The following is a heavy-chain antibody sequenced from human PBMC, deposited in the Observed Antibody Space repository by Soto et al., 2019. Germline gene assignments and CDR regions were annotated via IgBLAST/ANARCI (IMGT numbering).Heavy chain of an antibody. V-gene: IGHV3-30*18. CDR2: ISYDGRNQ. D-gene: IGHD3-3*01. J-gene: IGHJ4*02. CDR1: GFTISSYG. Sequence: QVQLVESGGGVVQPGSSLRLSCAVSGFTISSYGMHWVRQAPGKGLKWVAAISYDGRNQYYEDSVKGRFTISRDNSKNTMYLQMNSLRPEDTAVYYCAKGGSWSGHNWGQGTLVTVSS. CDR3: AKGGSWSGHN.